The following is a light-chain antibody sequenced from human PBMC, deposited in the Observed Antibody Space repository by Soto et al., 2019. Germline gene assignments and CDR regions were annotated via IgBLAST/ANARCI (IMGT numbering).Light chain of an antibody. CDR3: ASWDDSVNGLV. CDR1: SSNIGSNN. Sequence: QPVLTQPPSASATPGQRVTISCSGSSSNIGSNNVEWYHHLPGTAPKLLIYSNNQGPSGVPDRFSGSKSGTSASLAISGLQSEDEADYYCASWDDSVNGLVIGGGTKVTVL. V-gene: IGLV1-44*01. J-gene: IGLJ3*02. CDR2: SNN.